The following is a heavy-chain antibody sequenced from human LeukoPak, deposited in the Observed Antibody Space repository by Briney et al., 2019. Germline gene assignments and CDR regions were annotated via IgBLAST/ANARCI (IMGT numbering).Heavy chain of an antibody. D-gene: IGHD2-15*01. CDR1: GGSLSRGGDY. J-gene: IGHJ4*02. CDR2: TYYGGST. CDR3: ARSILNSGGSCCWYYFDY. V-gene: IGHV4-61*08. Sequence: KASETLSLTCTVSGGSLSRGGDYWTWIRQHPGKGLEWIGNTYYGGSTDYNPSLKGRVTIAVDTSKNQFSLKLSSVTAADTAVYYCARSILNSGGSCCWYYFDYWGQGTLVTVSS.